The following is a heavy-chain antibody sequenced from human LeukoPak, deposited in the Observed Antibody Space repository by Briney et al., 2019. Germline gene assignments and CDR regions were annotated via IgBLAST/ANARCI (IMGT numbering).Heavy chain of an antibody. V-gene: IGHV1-18*01. J-gene: IGHJ4*02. Sequence: ASVKVSCKASGYTFTSYGITWVRQAPGQGLEWMGWISAYNGHTNYAQKLQGRVTMTTDTSTSTVYMELSSLRSEDTAVYYCARLPSSWGQGTLVTVSS. CDR1: GYTFTSYG. CDR3: ARLPSS. D-gene: IGHD6-6*01. CDR2: ISAYNGHT.